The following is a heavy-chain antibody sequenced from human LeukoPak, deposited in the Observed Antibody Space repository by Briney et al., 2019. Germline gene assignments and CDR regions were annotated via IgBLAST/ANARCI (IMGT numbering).Heavy chain of an antibody. CDR3: ARGLGSSGWSDAFDI. D-gene: IGHD6-19*01. J-gene: IGHJ3*02. Sequence: ASVKVSCKASGYTFTGYYMHWVRQAPGQGLEWMGWINPNSGNTGYAQKFQGRVTMTRNTSISTAYMELSSLRSEDTAVYYCARGLGSSGWSDAFDIWGQGTMVTVSS. V-gene: IGHV1-8*02. CDR2: INPNSGNT. CDR1: GYTFTGYY.